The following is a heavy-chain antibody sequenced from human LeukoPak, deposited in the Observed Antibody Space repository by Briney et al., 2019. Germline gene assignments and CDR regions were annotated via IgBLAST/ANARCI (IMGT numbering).Heavy chain of an antibody. D-gene: IGHD1-26*01. CDR1: GFPFHIYA. CDR3: AKDMISGNGENDAFDI. CDR2: IGGGDT. Sequence: PGGSLRLSCTTSGFPFHIYAMHWVRQAPGKGPEWVSGIGGGDTYYADSVRGRFTISRDDSKKTVHLQMNILRADDTAVYYCAKDMISGNGENDAFDIWGRGTMVTVSS. J-gene: IGHJ3*02. V-gene: IGHV3-23*01.